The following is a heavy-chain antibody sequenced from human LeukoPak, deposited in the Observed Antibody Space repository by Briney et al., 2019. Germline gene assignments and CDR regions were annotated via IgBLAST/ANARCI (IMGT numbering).Heavy chain of an antibody. CDR1: GGSISSGGYY. V-gene: IGHV4-30-2*01. CDR3: ARGHIGYYDLLP. CDR2: IYHSGST. J-gene: IGHJ5*02. D-gene: IGHD3-3*01. Sequence: SETLSLTCTVSGGSISSGGYYWSWIRQPPGKGLEWIGYIYHSGSTYYNPSLKSRVTISVDRSKNQFSLKLSSVTAADTAVYYCARGHIGYYDLLPWGQGTLVTVSS.